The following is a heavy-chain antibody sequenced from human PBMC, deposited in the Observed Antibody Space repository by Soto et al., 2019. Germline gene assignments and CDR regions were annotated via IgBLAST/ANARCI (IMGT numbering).Heavy chain of an antibody. CDR2: IYYSGST. Sequence: SETLSLTCTVSGGSISSYYWSWIRQPPGKGLEWIGYIYYSGSTNYNPSLKSRVTISVDTSKIQFSLKLSSVTAADTAVYYCARGVEMATISAFDIWGQGTMVT. D-gene: IGHD5-12*01. CDR1: GGSISSYY. J-gene: IGHJ3*02. V-gene: IGHV4-59*01. CDR3: ARGVEMATISAFDI.